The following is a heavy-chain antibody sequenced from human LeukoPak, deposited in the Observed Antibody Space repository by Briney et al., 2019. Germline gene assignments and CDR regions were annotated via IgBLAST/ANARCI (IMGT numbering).Heavy chain of an antibody. CDR2: IYYSGST. CDR3: ARLRITMVRGVKTYGMDV. D-gene: IGHD3-10*01. J-gene: IGHJ6*02. CDR1: GGSISSSSYY. V-gene: IGHV4-39*01. Sequence: PSETLSLTCTVSGGSISSSSYYWGWIRQPPGKGLEWIGSIYYSGSTYYNPSLKSRVTMSVDTSKNQFSLKLSSVTAADTAVYYCARLRITMVRGVKTYGMDVWGQGTTVTVSS.